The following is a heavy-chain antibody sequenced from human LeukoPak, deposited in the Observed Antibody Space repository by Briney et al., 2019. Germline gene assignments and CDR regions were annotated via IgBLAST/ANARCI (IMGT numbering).Heavy chain of an antibody. V-gene: IGHV1-46*01. J-gene: IGHJ3*02. CDR2: INPSGGST. CDR3: ARDHPYSGSHLGDAFDI. CDR1: GYTFTSYY. D-gene: IGHD1-26*01. Sequence: ASVTVSCKASGYTFTSYYMHWVRQAPGQGLAWMGIINPSGGSTSYAQKFQGRVTMTRDTSTSTVYMELSSLRSEDTAVYYCARDHPYSGSHLGDAFDIWGQGTMVTVSS.